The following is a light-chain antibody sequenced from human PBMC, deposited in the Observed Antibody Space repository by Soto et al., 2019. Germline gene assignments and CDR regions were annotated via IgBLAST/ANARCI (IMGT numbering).Light chain of an antibody. Sequence: EIVLTQSPATLSLSPGERATLSCRASQSVSSYLAWYQQKPGQAPRLLIYGATNRATGIPLRFSGSGSGTDFTLTISSLEPEDFAVYFCQQRSNWPPITFGGGTKVDIK. CDR1: QSVSSY. V-gene: IGKV3-11*01. CDR3: QQRSNWPPIT. J-gene: IGKJ4*01. CDR2: GAT.